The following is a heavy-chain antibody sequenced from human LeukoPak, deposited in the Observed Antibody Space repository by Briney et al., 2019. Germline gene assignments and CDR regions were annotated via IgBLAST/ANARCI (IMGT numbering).Heavy chain of an antibody. D-gene: IGHD1-26*01. V-gene: IGHV1-2*02. J-gene: IGHJ6*03. Sequence: ASVKVSCKASGYTFTGYYMHWVRQAPGQGLEWMGWINPNSGGTNYAQKFQGRVTMTRDTSISTAYMELSRLRSDDTAVYYCASGGSYHYYYYYYMDVWGKGTTVTISS. CDR1: GYTFTGYY. CDR2: INPNSGGT. CDR3: ASGGSYHYYYYYYMDV.